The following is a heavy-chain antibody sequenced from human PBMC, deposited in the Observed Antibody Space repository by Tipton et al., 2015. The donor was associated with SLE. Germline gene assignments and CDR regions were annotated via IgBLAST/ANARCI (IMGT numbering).Heavy chain of an antibody. Sequence: SLRLSCTASGFTFSLYWMHWVRQAPGKGLVWVARVTPDGSGATYADSVKGRFTISRDNAKNTVYLQMTTLGAEDTAVYYCARNGSPDFYWGQGTLVTVSS. D-gene: IGHD3-10*01. CDR2: VTPDGSGA. J-gene: IGHJ4*02. CDR3: ARNGSPDFY. CDR1: GFTFSLYW. V-gene: IGHV3-74*01.